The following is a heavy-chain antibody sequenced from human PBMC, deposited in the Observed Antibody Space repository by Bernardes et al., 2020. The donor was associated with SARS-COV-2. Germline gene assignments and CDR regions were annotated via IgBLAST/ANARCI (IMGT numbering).Heavy chain of an antibody. V-gene: IGHV4-30-2*01. CDR3: ARGTLTSRATYYFDY. CDR2: IYQSGTT. J-gene: IGHJ4*02. Sequence: SETLSLTCAVSGGSISSDDYSWSWIRQPPGNGLEWIGYIYQSGTTYYNPSLKSRVTISLDRSKTHFSLNLSSVTAADTAMYYCARGTLTSRATYYFDYWGQGTLVTVSS. CDR1: GGSISSDDYS.